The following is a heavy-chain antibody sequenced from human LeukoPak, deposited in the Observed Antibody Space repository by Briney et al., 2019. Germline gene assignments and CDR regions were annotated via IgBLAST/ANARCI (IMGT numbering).Heavy chain of an antibody. CDR1: GGSISSHTYS. Sequence: SETLSLTCTVSGGSISSHTYSWGWIRQPPGKGLEWIGTLSYSAHTFYSSSLKSRVTISGDTSKNQFSLKLSSVTAADTAVYYCARAPITMIVVVRYFDYWGQGTLVTVSS. CDR2: LSYSAHT. D-gene: IGHD3-22*01. J-gene: IGHJ4*02. CDR3: ARAPITMIVVVRYFDY. V-gene: IGHV4-39*07.